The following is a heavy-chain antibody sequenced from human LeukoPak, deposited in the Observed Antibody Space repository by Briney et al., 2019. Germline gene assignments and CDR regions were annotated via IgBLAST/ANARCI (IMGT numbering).Heavy chain of an antibody. V-gene: IGHV4-59*12. CDR3: ARGVVLGQEDAFDI. D-gene: IGHD1-26*01. CDR2: IFYRGSI. Sequence: SETLSLTCTVSGGSISNYYWSWIRQPPGKGLEWIGYIFYRGSIDYSPCLQSRVTISVDTSKNHLSLRLTSVTAADTAVYFCARGVVLGQEDAFDIWGRGTMVTVSS. CDR1: GGSISNYY. J-gene: IGHJ3*02.